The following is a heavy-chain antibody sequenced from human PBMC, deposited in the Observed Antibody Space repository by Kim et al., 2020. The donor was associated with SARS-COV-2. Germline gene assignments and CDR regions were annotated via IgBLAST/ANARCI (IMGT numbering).Heavy chain of an antibody. J-gene: IGHJ5*01. D-gene: IGHD3-10*01. V-gene: IGHV3-30*04. Sequence: GGSLRLSCAASGFIFEGHALHWVRQAPGKGLEWVAVISHHGRKKYYADSVKGRFTISRDNSKNTLYLQMNSLRVEDTAVYFCARDSDDSGSFFDCWGQGT. CDR1: GFIFEGHA. CDR3: ARDSDDSGSFFDC. CDR2: ISHHGRKK.